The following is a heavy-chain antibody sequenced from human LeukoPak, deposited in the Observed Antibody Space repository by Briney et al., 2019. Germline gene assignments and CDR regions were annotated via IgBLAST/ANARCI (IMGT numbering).Heavy chain of an antibody. CDR2: IYYRGST. V-gene: IGHV4-39*01. CDR3: ARRDYYCDSSGAIDY. CDR1: GFTFSSYA. Sequence: KTGGSLRLSCAASGFTFSSYARRWVRQAPGKGLVWRGSIYYRGSTYYNPSLKSPVPIYVDTSKHQFSLKLSSVTAADVAVSSCARRDYYCDSSGAIDYWGQGTLVTVSS. J-gene: IGHJ4*02. D-gene: IGHD3-22*01.